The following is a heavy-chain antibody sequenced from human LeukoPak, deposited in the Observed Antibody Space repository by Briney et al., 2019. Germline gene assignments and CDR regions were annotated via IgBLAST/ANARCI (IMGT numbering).Heavy chain of an antibody. CDR2: ISYDGSNK. Sequence: GGSLRLSCAASGFTFSSYYMTWVRQAPGKGLEWVAVISYDGSNKYYADSVKGRFTISRDNSKNTLYLQMNSLRAEDTAVYYCAKDLVAATLYYYYGMDVWGQGTTVTVSS. V-gene: IGHV3-30*18. D-gene: IGHD1-26*01. J-gene: IGHJ6*02. CDR1: GFTFSSYY. CDR3: AKDLVAATLYYYYGMDV.